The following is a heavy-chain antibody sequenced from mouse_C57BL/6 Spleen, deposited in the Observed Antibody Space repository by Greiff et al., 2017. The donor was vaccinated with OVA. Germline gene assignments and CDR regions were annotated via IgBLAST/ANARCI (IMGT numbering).Heavy chain of an antibody. Sequence: QVQLQQSGAELVRPGTSVKVSCKASGYAFTNYLIEWVKQRPGQGLEWIGVINPGSGGTNYNEKFKGKATLTADKSSSTAYMQLSSLTSEDAAVYVCARHDDYAMDYWGQGTSVTVSS. V-gene: IGHV1-54*01. CDR2: INPGSGGT. J-gene: IGHJ4*01. CDR1: GYAFTNYL. D-gene: IGHD2-12*01. CDR3: ARHDDYAMDY.